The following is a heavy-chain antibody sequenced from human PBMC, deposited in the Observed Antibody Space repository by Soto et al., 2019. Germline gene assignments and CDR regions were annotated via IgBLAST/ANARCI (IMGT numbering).Heavy chain of an antibody. Sequence: SETLSLTCAVYGGSFSGYYWSWIHQPPGKGLEWIGYIYYSGSTNYNPSLKSRVTISVDTSKNQFSLKLSSVTAADTAVYYCARRYGSAFDIWGQGTMVTVSS. CDR3: ARRYGSAFDI. D-gene: IGHD3-10*01. J-gene: IGHJ3*02. V-gene: IGHV4-59*01. CDR1: GGSFSGYY. CDR2: IYYSGST.